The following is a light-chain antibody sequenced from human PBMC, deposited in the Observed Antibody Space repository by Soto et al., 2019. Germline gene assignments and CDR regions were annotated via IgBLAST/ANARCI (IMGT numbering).Light chain of an antibody. CDR3: QTWGSGIVV. J-gene: IGLJ2*01. CDR1: SGHSNYA. V-gene: IGLV4-69*01. Sequence: QLVLTQSPSASASLGASVKLTCTLSSGHSNYAIAWHQQQSEKGPRYLMKLNSDVSHSKGDGIPDRFSGSSSGAERYLTISSLQSEDEADYYCQTWGSGIVVSGGGTKLTVL. CDR2: LNSDVSH.